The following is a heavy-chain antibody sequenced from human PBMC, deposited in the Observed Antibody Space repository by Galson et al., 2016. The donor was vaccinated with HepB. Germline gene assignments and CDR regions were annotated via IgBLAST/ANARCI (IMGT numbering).Heavy chain of an antibody. CDR3: ARPQRTPQLSTVPRFNSYYYAMDV. V-gene: IGHV3-33*01. CDR2: IWYDGSNE. CDR1: GFTFRHYG. D-gene: IGHD4-11*01. Sequence: SLRLSCAASGFTFRHYGMHWVRQAPGKGLEWVAVIWYDGSNEYYADSVKGRFTISRDNSKNTLYLQMNSLGAEDTAVYYCARPQRTPQLSTVPRFNSYYYAMDVWGQGTTVTVSS. J-gene: IGHJ6*02.